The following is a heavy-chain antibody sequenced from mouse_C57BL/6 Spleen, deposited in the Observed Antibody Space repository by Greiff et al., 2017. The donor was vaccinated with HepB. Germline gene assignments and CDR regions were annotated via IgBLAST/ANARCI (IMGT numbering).Heavy chain of an antibody. CDR3: ASLIPPYYSNWYFDV. CDR2: IRNKANGYTT. Sequence: DVMLVESGGGLVQPGGSLSLSCAASGFTFTDYYMSWVRQPPGKALEWLGFIRNKANGYTTEYSASVKGRFTISRDNSQSILYLQMNALRAEDSATYYCASLIPPYYSNWYFDVWGTGTTVTVSS. CDR1: GFTFTDYY. D-gene: IGHD2-5*01. V-gene: IGHV7-3*01. J-gene: IGHJ1*03.